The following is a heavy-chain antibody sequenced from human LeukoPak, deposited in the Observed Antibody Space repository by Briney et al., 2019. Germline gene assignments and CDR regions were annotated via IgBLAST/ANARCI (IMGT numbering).Heavy chain of an antibody. CDR2: IDPSDSYT. D-gene: IGHD3-22*01. J-gene: IGHJ4*02. CDR3: AIQEQYYYDSSGYYSSDY. V-gene: IGHV5-10-1*01. Sequence: GESLKISCKGSGYSFTSYWISWVRQMPGKGLEWMGRIDPSDSYTNYSPSFQGHVTLPADKSISTAYLQWSSLKASDTAMYYCAIQEQYYYDSSGYYSSDYWGQGTLVTVSS. CDR1: GYSFTSYW.